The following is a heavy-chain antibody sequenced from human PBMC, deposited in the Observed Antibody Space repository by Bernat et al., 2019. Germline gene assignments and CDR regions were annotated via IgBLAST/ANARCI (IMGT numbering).Heavy chain of an antibody. CDR3: ARRRGYSSDM. V-gene: IGHV4-59*08. Sequence: QVQLQESGPGLVKPSETLSLTCTVSGGSISSYYWSWIRQPPGKGLEWIGYIYYSGSTNYNPSLKSRVTISVDTSKNQFSLKLSSVTAADTAVYYCARRRGYSSDMWGQGTLVTVSS. CDR1: GGSISSYY. J-gene: IGHJ4*02. D-gene: IGHD6-25*01. CDR2: IYYSGST.